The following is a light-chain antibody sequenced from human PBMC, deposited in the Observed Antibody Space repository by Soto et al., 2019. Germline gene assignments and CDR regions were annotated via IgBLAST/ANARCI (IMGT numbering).Light chain of an antibody. V-gene: IGLV3-21*02. Sequence: SYELTQPPSVSVAPGQTARITCGGNNIGAYSVYWYQQKPGQAPVLVVYDDTNRPSGIPGRFSGSNSGNTATLTISSVEAGDEAAYYCQVWDSDSDPSYDFGGGTKVTVL. CDR3: QVWDSDSDPSYD. CDR2: DDT. J-gene: IGLJ1*01. CDR1: NIGAYS.